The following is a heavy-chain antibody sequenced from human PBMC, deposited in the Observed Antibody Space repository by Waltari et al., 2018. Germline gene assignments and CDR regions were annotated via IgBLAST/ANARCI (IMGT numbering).Heavy chain of an antibody. Sequence: EVQLVESGGGLVKPGGSLRLSCAASGFTFSNAWMSWVRQAPGKGLEWVGRIESKTDGGATDYAAPGKGRLTISIDDSKNALYLQMNRLKTEDTSVYYCTTDVGAGVGATEAYWGQGTLVTVS. CDR1: GFTFSNAW. CDR3: TTDVGAGVGATEAY. D-gene: IGHD1-26*01. V-gene: IGHV3-15*04. J-gene: IGHJ4*02. CDR2: IESKTDGGAT.